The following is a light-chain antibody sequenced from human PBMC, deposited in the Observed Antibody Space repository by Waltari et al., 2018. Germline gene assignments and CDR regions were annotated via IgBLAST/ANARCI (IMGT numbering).Light chain of an antibody. Sequence: EIVLTQSPASLSLSPGDRATPSGRACQRGGRTLAWYQQRPGQAPRLLIYDASSRATGIPDRFSGSGSGTDFSLTISRLEPEDFAVYYCQKYGTRPATFGQGTKVEVK. CDR1: QRGGRT. CDR2: DAS. J-gene: IGKJ1*01. V-gene: IGKV3-20*01. CDR3: QKYGTRPAT.